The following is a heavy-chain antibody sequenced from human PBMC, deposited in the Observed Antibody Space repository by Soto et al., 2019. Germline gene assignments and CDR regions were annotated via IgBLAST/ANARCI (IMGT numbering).Heavy chain of an antibody. CDR2: IYYSGST. CDR3: ARLAWGSYRYTTRYFDY. CDR1: GGSISSGGYY. V-gene: IGHV4-30-4*08. J-gene: IGHJ4*02. Sequence: SETLSLTCTVSGGSISSGGYYWSWIRQHPGKGLEWIGYIYYSGSTYYNPSLKSRVTISVDTSKNQFSLKLSSVTAADTAVYYCARLAWGSYRYTTRYFDYWGQGTLVTAPQ. D-gene: IGHD3-16*02.